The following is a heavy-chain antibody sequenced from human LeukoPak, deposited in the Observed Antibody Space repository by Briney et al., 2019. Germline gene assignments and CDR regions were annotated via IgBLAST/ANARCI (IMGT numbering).Heavy chain of an antibody. J-gene: IGHJ4*02. CDR1: GYTFTSYD. V-gene: IGHV1-8*01. CDR3: ARMTSGSYYGDFDY. CDR2: MNPNSGNT. Sequence: ASVKVSCKASGYTFTSYDINWVRQATGQGLEWMGWMNPNSGNTGYAQKFQGRVTMTRNTSISTAYMELSSLRSEDTAVHYCARMTSGSYYGDFDYWGQGTLVTVSS. D-gene: IGHD1-26*01.